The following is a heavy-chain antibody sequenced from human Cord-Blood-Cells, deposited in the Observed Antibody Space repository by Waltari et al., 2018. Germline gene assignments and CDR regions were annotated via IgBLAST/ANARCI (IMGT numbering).Heavy chain of an antibody. V-gene: IGHV4-39*01. Sequence: QLQLQESGPGLVKPSETLSLTCTVPGVSISSRSYYWGWIRQPPGKGLEWIGSFYYSGSTYYNPSLKSRVTISVDTSKNQFSLKLSSVTAADTAVYYCARLTPYNWFDPWGQGTLVTVSS. CDR2: FYYSGST. CDR1: GVSISSRSYY. J-gene: IGHJ5*02. CDR3: ARLTPYNWFDP.